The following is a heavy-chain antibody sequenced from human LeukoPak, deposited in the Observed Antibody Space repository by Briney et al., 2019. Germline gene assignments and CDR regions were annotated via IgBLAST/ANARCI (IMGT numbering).Heavy chain of an antibody. CDR3: AKGVVVAPDVTPFDY. D-gene: IGHD2-2*01. V-gene: IGHV3-48*01. Sequence: GGSLRLSCAASGFTFSSYGMTWVRQAPGKGLEWVSYISSSSSTIYYADSVKGRFTISRDNAKNSLYLQLNSLRAEDTAVYYCAKGVVVAPDVTPFDYWGQGTLVTVSS. J-gene: IGHJ4*02. CDR1: GFTFSSYG. CDR2: ISSSSSTI.